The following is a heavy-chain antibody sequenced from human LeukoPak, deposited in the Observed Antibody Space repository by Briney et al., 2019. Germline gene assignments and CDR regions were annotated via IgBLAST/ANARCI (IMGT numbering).Heavy chain of an antibody. J-gene: IGHJ6*03. D-gene: IGHD3-10*01. Sequence: PGGSLRLSCAASGFTFSSYGMTWVRQLPGKGPEWVANIRQDESERYFADSVKGRFTISRDNAKKSVYLHMSSLRAEDTALYYCARLSAYYYGSYFYYYMDVWGKGTTVTVSS. CDR3: ARLSAYYYGSYFYYYMDV. CDR1: GFTFSSYG. CDR2: IRQDESER. V-gene: IGHV3-7*01.